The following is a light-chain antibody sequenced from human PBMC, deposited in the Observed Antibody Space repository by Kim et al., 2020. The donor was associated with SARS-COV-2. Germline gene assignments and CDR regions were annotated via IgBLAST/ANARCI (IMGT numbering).Light chain of an antibody. CDR3: AAWDDSLSGRGVV. Sequence: VTISCSGSSSNIGSNYVYWYQQLPGTAPKLLIYRNNQRRSGVPDRFSGSKSGTSASLAISGLRSEDEADYYCAAWDDSLSGRGVVFGGGTQLTVL. J-gene: IGLJ2*01. CDR1: SSNIGSNY. CDR2: RNN. V-gene: IGLV1-47*01.